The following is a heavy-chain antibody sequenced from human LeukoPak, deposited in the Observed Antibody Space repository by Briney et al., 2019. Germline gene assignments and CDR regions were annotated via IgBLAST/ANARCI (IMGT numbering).Heavy chain of an antibody. Sequence: GGSLRPSCAASGFTFSSYAMHWVRQAPGKGLEWVAVISYDGSNKYYADSVKGRFTISRDNSKNTLYLQMNSLRAEDTAVYYCARIAHAGYGAFDIWGQGTMVTVSS. V-gene: IGHV3-30*04. CDR2: ISYDGSNK. D-gene: IGHD1-1*01. CDR1: GFTFSSYA. J-gene: IGHJ3*02. CDR3: ARIAHAGYGAFDI.